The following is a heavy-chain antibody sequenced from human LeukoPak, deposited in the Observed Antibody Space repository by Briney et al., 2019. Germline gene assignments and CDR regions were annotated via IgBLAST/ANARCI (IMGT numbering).Heavy chain of an antibody. CDR3: ARVLIAAASDY. D-gene: IGHD6-13*01. CDR1: GFTFSSYS. V-gene: IGHV3-21*01. CDR2: ISSSSSYI. J-gene: IGHJ4*02. Sequence: GGSLRLSCAAFGFTFSSYSMNWVRQAPGKGLEWVSSISSSSSYIYYADSVKGRFTISRDNAKNSLYLQMNSLRAEDTAVYYCARVLIAAASDYWGQGTLVTVSS.